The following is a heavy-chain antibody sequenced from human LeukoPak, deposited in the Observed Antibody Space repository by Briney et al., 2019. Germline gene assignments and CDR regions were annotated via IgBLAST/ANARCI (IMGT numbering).Heavy chain of an antibody. V-gene: IGHV3-7*04. CDR1: GFTFSDYW. D-gene: IGHD2-21*02. J-gene: IGHJ5*01. Sequence: GESLTLSCVASGFTFSDYWMNWVRQAPGKGLEWVANINQDGSTKYYVGSVKGRFTVSRDNAKNSVFLQMNSLRAEDTAVYYCAGGRTWVTDSWGLGTLVTVSS. CDR3: AGGRTWVTDS. CDR2: INQDGSTK.